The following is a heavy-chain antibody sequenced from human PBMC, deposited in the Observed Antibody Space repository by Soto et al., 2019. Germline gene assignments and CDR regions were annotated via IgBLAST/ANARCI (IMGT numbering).Heavy chain of an antibody. CDR1: GCTFSSYI. Sequence: GGSLRLSCAASGCTFSSYIMNWVRQAPGKGLEWVSSISSSSSYIYYADSVKGRFTISRDNAKNSLYLQMNSLRAEDTAVYYCARDTVVVAATRYYYYGMDVWGQGTTVTVSS. V-gene: IGHV3-21*01. CDR3: ARDTVVVAATRYYYYGMDV. CDR2: ISSSSSYI. D-gene: IGHD2-15*01. J-gene: IGHJ6*02.